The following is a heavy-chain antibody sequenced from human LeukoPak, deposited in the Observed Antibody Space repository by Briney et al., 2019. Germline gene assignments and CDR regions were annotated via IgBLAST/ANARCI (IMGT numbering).Heavy chain of an antibody. D-gene: IGHD4-17*01. CDR1: GFTLSNHW. Sequence: GGSLTLSCAVSGFTLSNHWMHWVRHAPGERLAWVSSSSAVGANTHYADSVRGRFTVSRDNANNVLRLHMNSLRADDAAVYFCARGRATAVPHYCDYLMDVWGTGTTVSVSS. J-gene: IGHJ6*03. V-gene: IGHV3-74*01. CDR3: ARGRATAVPHYCDYLMDV. CDR2: SSAVGANT.